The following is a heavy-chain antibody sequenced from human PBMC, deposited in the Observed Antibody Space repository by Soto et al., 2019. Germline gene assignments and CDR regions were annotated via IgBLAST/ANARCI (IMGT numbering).Heavy chain of an antibody. V-gene: IGHV5-51*01. CDR1: GYSFTSYW. Sequence: GEYLKISCKGSGYSFTSYWIGSVRQRPGKGLEWMGIIYPGDSDTRYSPPFQGQVTISADKSLSTAYLQWSSLKASDTAMYYCARFARAGYCSSTSCYGGQYYYYCLDVWGQGTTVTVSS. D-gene: IGHD2-2*01. J-gene: IGHJ6*02. CDR2: IYPGDSDT. CDR3: ARFARAGYCSSTSCYGGQYYYYCLDV.